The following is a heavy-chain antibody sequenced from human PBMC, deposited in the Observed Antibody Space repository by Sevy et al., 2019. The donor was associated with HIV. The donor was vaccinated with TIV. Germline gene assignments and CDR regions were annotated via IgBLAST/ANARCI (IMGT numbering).Heavy chain of an antibody. D-gene: IGHD3-10*01. Sequence: GGSLRLSCAVSGFTFSSYAMHWVRQAPGKGLEWVAVISYDGSNKYYADSVKGRFTISRDNSKNTLYLQMNSLRAEDTAVYYCARGGPLWGSGIVFGMDVWGQGTTVTVSS. CDR2: ISYDGSNK. CDR1: GFTFSSYA. J-gene: IGHJ6*02. CDR3: ARGGPLWGSGIVFGMDV. V-gene: IGHV3-30-3*01.